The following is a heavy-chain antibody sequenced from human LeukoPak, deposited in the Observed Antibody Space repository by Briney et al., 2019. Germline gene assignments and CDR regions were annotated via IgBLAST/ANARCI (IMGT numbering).Heavy chain of an antibody. CDR1: GFTFTSSA. CDR2: IVVGSGNT. V-gene: IGHV1-58*02. CDR3: AAGGDFWSGYYLPYMDV. J-gene: IGHJ6*03. D-gene: IGHD3-3*01. Sequence: GASVKVSCKASGFTFTSSAMQWVRQARGQRLEWIGWIVVGSGNTNYAQKFQERVTITRDMSTSTAYMELSSLRSEDTAVYYCAAGGDFWSGYYLPYMDVWGKGTTVTVS.